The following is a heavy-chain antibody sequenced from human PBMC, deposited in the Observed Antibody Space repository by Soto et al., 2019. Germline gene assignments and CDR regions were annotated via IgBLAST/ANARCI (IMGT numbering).Heavy chain of an antibody. Sequence: GASVKVSCKASGYTFTSYGISWVRQAPGQGLEWMGWISAYSGNTNYAQKLQGRVTMTTDTSTSTAYMELRSLRSDDTAVYYCAREPSLEQWLVRDYWGQGTLVTVSS. D-gene: IGHD6-19*01. CDR2: ISAYSGNT. J-gene: IGHJ4*02. CDR1: GYTFTSYG. V-gene: IGHV1-18*01. CDR3: AREPSLEQWLVRDY.